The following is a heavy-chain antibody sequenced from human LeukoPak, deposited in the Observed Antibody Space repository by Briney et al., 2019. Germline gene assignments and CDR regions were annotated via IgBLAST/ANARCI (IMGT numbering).Heavy chain of an antibody. CDR1: GGTFSSYT. D-gene: IGHD3-22*01. J-gene: IGHJ4*02. Sequence: ASVKVSCKSSGGTFSSYTFIWVRQAPGQGLEWMGRIIPILGIVNYAQKFQGRVTITADKSTTTAYMEVTSLRSEDTAVYYCAADQYDSRAYELRFDYWGQGTLVTVSS. CDR3: AADQYDSRAYELRFDY. CDR2: IIPILGIV. V-gene: IGHV1-69*02.